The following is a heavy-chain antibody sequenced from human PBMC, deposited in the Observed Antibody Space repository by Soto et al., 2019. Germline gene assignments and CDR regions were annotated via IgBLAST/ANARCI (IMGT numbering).Heavy chain of an antibody. CDR1: GFTFTSFT. D-gene: IGHD4-17*01. Sequence: QVQLVESGGGVVQPGGSLSLSCATSGFTFTSFTMHWVRQAPGKGLEWIAVMSYDGARTDYADAVKGRFNISRHTSKNTLYLQMNNLRPDDTAMYYCARDRPYGDPTWFDPWGQGTLVTVSS. CDR3: ARDRPYGDPTWFDP. CDR2: MSYDGART. J-gene: IGHJ5*02. V-gene: IGHV3-30-3*01.